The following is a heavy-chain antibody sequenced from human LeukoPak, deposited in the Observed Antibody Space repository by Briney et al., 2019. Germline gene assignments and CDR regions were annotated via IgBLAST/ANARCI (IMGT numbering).Heavy chain of an antibody. J-gene: IGHJ4*02. Sequence: PSETLSLTCTVSGGSISSYYWSWIRQPAGKGLEWIGYIYYSGSTYYNPSLKSRVTISVDTSKNHFSLTLNSVTAADTAVYYCARSSSDYDFWSRWGQGTLVTVSS. CDR2: IYYSGST. CDR1: GGSISSYY. D-gene: IGHD3-3*01. V-gene: IGHV4-59*12. CDR3: ARSSSDYDFWSR.